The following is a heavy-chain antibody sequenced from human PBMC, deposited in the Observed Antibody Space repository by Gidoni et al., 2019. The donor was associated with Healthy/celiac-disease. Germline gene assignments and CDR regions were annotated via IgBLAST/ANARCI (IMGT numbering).Heavy chain of an antibody. D-gene: IGHD2-2*01. V-gene: IGHV3-21*01. CDR2: ISSSSSYI. CDR1: GFTFSRYS. Sequence: EVQLVESGGGLVKPGGSLSLPCAASGFTFSRYSMNWVRQAPGKGMEWVSSISSSSSYIYYADSVKGRFTISRDNAKNSLYLQMNSLRAEDTAVYYCARDRSSTSQYYYYYGMDVWGQGTTVTVSS. CDR3: ARDRSSTSQYYYYYGMDV. J-gene: IGHJ6*02.